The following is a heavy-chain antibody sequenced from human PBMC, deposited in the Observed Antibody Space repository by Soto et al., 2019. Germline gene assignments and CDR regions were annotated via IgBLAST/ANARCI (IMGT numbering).Heavy chain of an antibody. Sequence: GASVKVSCKASGYTFTRFGISWVRQAPGQGLEWMGWISAFNGATNYAQKFQDRITMTTDTPTSTAYMELRSLRSEDTAVYYCARDIGNWNDRKYYYYGMDVWGQGTTVTVSS. D-gene: IGHD1-1*01. CDR1: GYTFTRFG. J-gene: IGHJ6*02. V-gene: IGHV1-18*01. CDR2: ISAFNGAT. CDR3: ARDIGNWNDRKYYYYGMDV.